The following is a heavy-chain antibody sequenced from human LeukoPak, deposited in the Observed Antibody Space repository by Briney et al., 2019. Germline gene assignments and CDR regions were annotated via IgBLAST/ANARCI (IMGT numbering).Heavy chain of an antibody. CDR1: GFPFSRFA. V-gene: IGHV3-23*01. J-gene: IGHJ4*02. CDR3: TKDLPDYGDYIEGY. CDR2: ISGSGGTT. Sequence: GGSLRLSCAASGFPFSRFAMSWVRQAPGKGLEWVSTISGSGGTTNYADSVKGRFTFPRDNSQNTLYLQMNSLRAEDTAIYYCTKDLPDYGDYIEGYWGQGTLVTVSS. D-gene: IGHD4-17*01.